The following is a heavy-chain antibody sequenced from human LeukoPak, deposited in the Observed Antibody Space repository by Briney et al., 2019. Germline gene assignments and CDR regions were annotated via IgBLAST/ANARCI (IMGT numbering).Heavy chain of an antibody. D-gene: IGHD3-10*01. J-gene: IGHJ4*02. CDR2: ISGSGGST. CDR3: AEAAYYYGSGSPDC. Sequence: GGSLRLSCAASGFTFSSYAMSWVRQAPGKGLEWVSAISGSGGSTYYADSVKGRFTISRDNSKNTLYLQMNSLRAEDTAIYYCAEAAYYYGSGSPDCWGQGTLVTVSS. V-gene: IGHV3-23*01. CDR1: GFTFSSYA.